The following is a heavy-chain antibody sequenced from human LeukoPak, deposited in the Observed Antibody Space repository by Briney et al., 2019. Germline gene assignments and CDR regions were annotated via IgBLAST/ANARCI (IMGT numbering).Heavy chain of an antibody. CDR3: TTRSITMVRGVPYYFDY. Sequence: GGSLRLSSAASGFTFSSYWMHWVRQAPGKGLVWVSHINSDGSSTSYADSVKGRFTISIDNAKNTLYLQMNSLRAEDTAVYYCTTRSITMVRGVPYYFDYWGQGTLVTVSS. CDR2: INSDGSST. D-gene: IGHD3-10*01. CDR1: GFTFSSYW. J-gene: IGHJ4*02. V-gene: IGHV3-74*01.